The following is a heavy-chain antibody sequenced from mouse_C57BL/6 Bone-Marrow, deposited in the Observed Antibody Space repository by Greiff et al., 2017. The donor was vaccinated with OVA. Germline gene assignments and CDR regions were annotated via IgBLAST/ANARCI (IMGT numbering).Heavy chain of an antibody. CDR3: ARWDTTVGFAY. V-gene: IGHV5-4*01. J-gene: IGHJ3*01. CDR2: ISDGGSYT. D-gene: IGHD1-1*01. Sequence: EVQLVESGGGLVKPGGSLKLSCAASGFTFSSYAMSWVRQTPEKRLEWVATISDGGSYTYYPDNVKGRFTISRDNAKNNLYLQMSHLKSEDTAMYYCARWDTTVGFAYGGQGTLVTVSA. CDR1: GFTFSSYA.